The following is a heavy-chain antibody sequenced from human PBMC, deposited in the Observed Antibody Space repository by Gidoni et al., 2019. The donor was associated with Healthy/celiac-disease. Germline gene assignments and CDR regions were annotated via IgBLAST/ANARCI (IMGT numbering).Heavy chain of an antibody. CDR2: IYYSGST. CDR1: GGSISRSRYY. V-gene: IGHV4-39*01. J-gene: IGHJ3*02. D-gene: IGHD5-12*01. CDR3: ARLEVDIVATMYAFDI. Sequence: QLQLQESGPGLVKPSETLSLTCTVSGGSISRSRYYWGWIRQPPGKGLEWIGSIYYSGSTYYNPSLKSRVTISVDTSKNQFSLKLSSVTAADTAVYYCARLEVDIVATMYAFDIWGQGTMVTVSS.